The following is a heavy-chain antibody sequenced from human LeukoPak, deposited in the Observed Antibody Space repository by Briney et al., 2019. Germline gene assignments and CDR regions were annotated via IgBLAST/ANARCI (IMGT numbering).Heavy chain of an antibody. CDR3: ARWLQLNGMDV. Sequence: AASVKVSCKASGGTFSSYAISWVRQAPGQGLEWMGGIIPIFGTANYAQKFQGRVTMTRNTSISTAYMELSSLRSEDTAVYYCARWLQLNGMDVWGQGTTVTVSS. CDR2: IIPIFGTA. CDR1: GGTFSSYA. D-gene: IGHD5-24*01. V-gene: IGHV1-69*05. J-gene: IGHJ6*02.